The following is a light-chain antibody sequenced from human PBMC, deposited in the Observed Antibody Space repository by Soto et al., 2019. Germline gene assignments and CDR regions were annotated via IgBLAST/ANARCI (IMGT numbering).Light chain of an antibody. Sequence: QSALTQPASVSGSPGQSITISCTGTSSDVGGYNYVSWYQQHPGKAPKLMIYDVSNRPSGGSNRFSGSKSGNTASLTISGPQAEDEADYYCSSYTSSSTVVFGGGTQLTVL. CDR1: SSDVGGYNY. V-gene: IGLV2-14*01. CDR2: DVS. CDR3: SSYTSSSTVV. J-gene: IGLJ2*01.